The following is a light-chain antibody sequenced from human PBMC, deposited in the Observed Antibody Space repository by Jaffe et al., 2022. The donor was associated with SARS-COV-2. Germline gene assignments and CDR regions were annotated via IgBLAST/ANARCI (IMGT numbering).Light chain of an antibody. CDR1: QNITNY. J-gene: IGKJ1*01. Sequence: DIQMTQSPSSLSASVGDRVIITCRASQNITNYLNWYQQKPGKAPKILIYAASSLQSGVPSRFSGSGSGTDFTLTISSLQPEDFAPYYCQQSYSTPRTFGQGTKVEIK. CDR2: AAS. CDR3: QQSYSTPRT. V-gene: IGKV1-39*01.